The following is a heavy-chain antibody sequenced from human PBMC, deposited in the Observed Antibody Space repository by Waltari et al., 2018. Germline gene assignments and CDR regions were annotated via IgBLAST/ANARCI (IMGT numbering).Heavy chain of an antibody. J-gene: IGHJ3*02. CDR2: IYYSGST. CDR1: GGSISSGGYY. V-gene: IGHV4-31*03. Sequence: QVQLQESGPGLVKPSQTLSLTCTVSGGSISSGGYYWSWLRQHPGKSLEWIGYIYYSGSTYYNPSLKSRVTISVDTSKNQFSLKLSSVTAADTAVYYCARVVGATGAFDIWGQGTMVTVSS. D-gene: IGHD1-26*01. CDR3: ARVVGATGAFDI.